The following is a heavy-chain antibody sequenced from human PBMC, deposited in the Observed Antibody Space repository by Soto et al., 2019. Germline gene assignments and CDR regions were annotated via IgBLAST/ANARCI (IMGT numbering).Heavy chain of an antibody. J-gene: IGHJ3*02. CDR1: GFTSCDYD. D-gene: IGHD2-2*02. CDR2: ISRSGNTM. CDR3: VREGRSSTSCNTGCAFDI. V-gene: IGHV3-11*01. Sequence: GGSLRLSCAASGFTSCDYDMSCIRQAPGKGLEWVSYISRSGNTMYYGDYVKGRFTISRDNAENSVFLQMISLRAEDTAVYYCVREGRSSTSCNTGCAFDIWGQGTMVTVS.